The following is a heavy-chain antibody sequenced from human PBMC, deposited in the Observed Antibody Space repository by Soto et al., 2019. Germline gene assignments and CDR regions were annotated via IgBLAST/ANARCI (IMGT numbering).Heavy chain of an antibody. Sequence: SETLSLTCTVSDGSISSYYWSWIRQPPGKGLEWIGYVYGTGTTNYAPSLKNRVTMSLHTSKNQFSLTLSSVTAADTAMYYCAGFSSGTYLFGLWGPGTLVTVSS. V-gene: IGHV4-59*01. CDR1: DGSISSYY. J-gene: IGHJ4*02. CDR2: VYGTGTT. CDR3: AGFSSGTYLFGL. D-gene: IGHD1-26*01.